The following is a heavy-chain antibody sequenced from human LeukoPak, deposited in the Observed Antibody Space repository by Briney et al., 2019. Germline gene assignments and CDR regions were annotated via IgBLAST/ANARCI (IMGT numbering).Heavy chain of an antibody. CDR1: GFTFSNYW. Sequence: GGSLRLSCAASGFTFSNYWMNWVRQAPGKGLEWVANVKQDGSEKYYVASVKGRFTISRDNAKNSLYLQMNSLRAEDTAVYYCATGYYYDSSGYLRDDAFDIWGQGTMVTVSS. D-gene: IGHD3-22*01. CDR3: ATGYYYDSSGYLRDDAFDI. CDR2: VKQDGSEK. J-gene: IGHJ3*02. V-gene: IGHV3-7*01.